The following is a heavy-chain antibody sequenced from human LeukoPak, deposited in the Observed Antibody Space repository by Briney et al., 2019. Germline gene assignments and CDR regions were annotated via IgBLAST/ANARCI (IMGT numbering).Heavy chain of an antibody. CDR1: GDSFSSGGYS. D-gene: IGHD6-19*01. Sequence: PSETLSLTYAVSGDSFSSGGYSWTWIRQPPGKGLEWIGYIYHSGTTYYNPSLKSRVTISVDRSKNQFSLKLSSVTAADTAVYYCARGVSVAGSLQHWGQGTLVTVSS. V-gene: IGHV4-30-2*01. CDR3: ARGVSVAGSLQH. J-gene: IGHJ1*01. CDR2: IYHSGTT.